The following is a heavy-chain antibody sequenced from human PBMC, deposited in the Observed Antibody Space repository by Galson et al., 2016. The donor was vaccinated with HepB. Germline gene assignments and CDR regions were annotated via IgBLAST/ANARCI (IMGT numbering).Heavy chain of an antibody. CDR1: GYTLTEVS. Sequence: SVKVSCKVSGYTLTEVSMHWVRQAPGKGLEWMGGFDPEHGGTVYAQKFQGRVTMTEDTSTDTAYMELSSLRSEDTAVYYCATARIVGATVHSWTDEYLDYWGQGTLVTVSS. CDR2: FDPEHGGT. D-gene: IGHD1-26*01. J-gene: IGHJ4*02. CDR3: ATARIVGATVHSWTDEYLDY. V-gene: IGHV1-24*01.